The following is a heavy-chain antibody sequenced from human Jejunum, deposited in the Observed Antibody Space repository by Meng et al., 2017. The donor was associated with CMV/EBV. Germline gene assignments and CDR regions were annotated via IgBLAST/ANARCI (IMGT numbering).Heavy chain of an antibody. CDR3: AREGHWEQRAPHFDY. CDR1: GFAYSAYT. V-gene: IGHV3-30-3*01. J-gene: IGHJ4*02. Sequence: SGFAYSAYTIRLVRQAPGKGLEWMAVVSCDEGNTYYADSVKGQFTISRDNSQNTLYVQMNSLRPDDTAVYYCAREGHWEQRAPHFDYWGQGTLVTVSS. D-gene: IGHD1-26*01. CDR2: VSCDEGNT.